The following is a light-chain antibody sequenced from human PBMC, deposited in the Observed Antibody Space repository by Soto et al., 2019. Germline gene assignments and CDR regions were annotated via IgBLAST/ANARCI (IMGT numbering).Light chain of an antibody. J-gene: IGKJ4*01. CDR3: QQLSNCLT. CDR1: QSVSSY. CDR2: DAS. V-gene: IGKV3-11*01. Sequence: EIVLTQSPATLSLSPGERATLSCRASQSVSSYLAWYQQKPGQAPRLLIYDASNRATGIPARFSGSGSGTDFTFTISSLELEDLAVYYCQQLSNCLTFGGGTKVEIK.